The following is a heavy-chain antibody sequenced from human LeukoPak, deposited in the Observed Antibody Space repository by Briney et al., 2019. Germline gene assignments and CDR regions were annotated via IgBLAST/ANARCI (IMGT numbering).Heavy chain of an antibody. Sequence: GGSLRLSCAVSGFTFSSYWMSWVRQAPGKGLEWVANINQDESETYYVDSVKGRFTISRDGAKNSLYLQMNSLRAEDTAVYYCARARYCSGGSCYFDYWGQGTLVTVSS. V-gene: IGHV3-7*05. J-gene: IGHJ4*02. CDR1: GFTFSSYW. CDR2: INQDESET. D-gene: IGHD2-15*01. CDR3: ARARYCSGGSCYFDY.